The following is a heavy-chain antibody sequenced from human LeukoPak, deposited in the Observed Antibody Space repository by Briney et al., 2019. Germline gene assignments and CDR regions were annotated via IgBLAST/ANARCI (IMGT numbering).Heavy chain of an antibody. CDR1: GGSISSYC. CDR3: ASVRTYSSGWYHAFDI. J-gene: IGHJ3*02. Sequence: SETLSLTCTVSGGSISSYCWSWIRQPPGKGLEWIGYIYYSGSTNYNPSLKSRATISVDTSKNQFSLKLSSVTAADTAVYYCASVRTYSSGWYHAFDIWGRGTMVTVSS. CDR2: IYYSGST. V-gene: IGHV4-59*01. D-gene: IGHD6-19*01.